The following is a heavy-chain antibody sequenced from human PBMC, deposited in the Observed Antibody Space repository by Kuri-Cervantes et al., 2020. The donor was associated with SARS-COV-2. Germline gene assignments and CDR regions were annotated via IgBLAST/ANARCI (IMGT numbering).Heavy chain of an antibody. CDR1: GFSFSNYA. V-gene: IGHV3-30*03. Sequence: GGSRRLSCAASGFSFSNYAMNWVRQAPGKGLEWVVIISYDGGYENYADSLQGRFTISRDNDKHTLYLQVNSVKTGDTAGYSCAREPYVGSGYYLLDFWGQGTPVTVSS. CDR3: AREPYVGSGYYLLDF. CDR2: ISYDGGYE. D-gene: IGHD3-22*01. J-gene: IGHJ4*02.